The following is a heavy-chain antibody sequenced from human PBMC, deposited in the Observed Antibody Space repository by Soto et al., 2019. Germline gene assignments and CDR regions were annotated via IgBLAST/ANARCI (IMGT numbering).Heavy chain of an antibody. D-gene: IGHD4-17*01. J-gene: IGHJ4*02. CDR1: GYTFTSHD. Sequence: QVQLVQSGAEVKKSGASVKVSCKASGYTFTSHDINWVRQATGQGLEWMGWMNPNSGNTGYAQKFQGRVTMTRNTSTSTAYMELSSLRSEDTAVYYCARLDYGVYARFDYWGQGTLVTVSS. V-gene: IGHV1-8*01. CDR3: ARLDYGVYARFDY. CDR2: MNPNSGNT.